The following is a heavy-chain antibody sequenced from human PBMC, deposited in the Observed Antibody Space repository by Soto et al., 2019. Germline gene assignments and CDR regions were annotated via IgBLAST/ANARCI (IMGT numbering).Heavy chain of an antibody. CDR3: ARRVYYDVFTNWYFDS. V-gene: IGHV4-34*12. CDR2: TIQSGST. J-gene: IGHJ4*02. CDR1: GGSFSGNS. Sequence: PSETLSLTCAVYGGSFSGNSWNWVRQPPGERLEWIGETIQSGSTNYNPSLKTRVTISIDTSKNQFSLELNSVTAADTAVYYCARRVYYDVFTNWYFDSWGQGNMVT. D-gene: IGHD3-22*01.